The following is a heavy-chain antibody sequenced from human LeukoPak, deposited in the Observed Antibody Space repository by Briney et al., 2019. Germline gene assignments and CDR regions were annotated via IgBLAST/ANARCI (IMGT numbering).Heavy chain of an antibody. D-gene: IGHD4-23*01. Sequence: ASVKVSCKASGYTFTSYDINWVRQATGQGLEWMGWMNPNSGNTGYAQKFQGRVTMTSNTSISTAYMELSRLTSEDTAVYYCAREGGNRATDYWGQGTLVTVSS. CDR1: GYTFTSYD. J-gene: IGHJ4*02. V-gene: IGHV1-8*01. CDR2: MNPNSGNT. CDR3: AREGGNRATDY.